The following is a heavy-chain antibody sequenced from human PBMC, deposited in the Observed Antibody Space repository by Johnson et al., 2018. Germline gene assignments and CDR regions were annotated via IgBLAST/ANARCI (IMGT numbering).Heavy chain of an antibody. J-gene: IGHJ4*02. D-gene: IGHD3-10*01. V-gene: IGHV4-34*01. CDR2: IYHSGGT. CDR3: ARRVRGNPFDY. Sequence: QVQLQQWGAGLLKPSETLSLTCAVYGGSFSGYSWSWIRQPPGKGLEWIGEIYHSGGTSYSPSLRSRVTISLGTPENEFSLKLTSVTAADTAVYYCARRVRGNPFDYWGQGTLVTVSS. CDR1: GGSFSGYS.